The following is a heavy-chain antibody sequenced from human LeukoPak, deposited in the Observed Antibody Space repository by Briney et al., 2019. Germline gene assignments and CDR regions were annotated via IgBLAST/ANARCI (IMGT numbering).Heavy chain of an antibody. D-gene: IGHD6-6*01. CDR1: GGTFSSYA. CDR3: ARDLPLLYSSSSSGIDV. J-gene: IGHJ6*02. V-gene: IGHV1-69*04. CDR2: IIPILGIA. Sequence: GSSVKVSCKASGGTFSSYAISWVRQAPGQGLEWMGRIIPILGIANYAQKFQGRVTITADKSTSTAYMELSSLRSEDTAVYYCARDLPLLYSSSSSGIDVWGQGNPGHRLL.